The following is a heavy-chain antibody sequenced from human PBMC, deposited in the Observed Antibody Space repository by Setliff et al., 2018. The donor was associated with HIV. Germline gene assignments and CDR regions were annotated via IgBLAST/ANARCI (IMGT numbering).Heavy chain of an antibody. Sequence: SETLSLTCTVSGGSISSDSHYWSWIRQPAGKGLEWIGHIYTSGSTNYNPSLKSRVTISEDTSKHQFSLKLTSVTAADTAVYYCARSPRLRGGHNWFDPWGQGTLVTVSS. J-gene: IGHJ5*02. CDR2: IYTSGST. CDR1: GGSISSDSHY. V-gene: IGHV4-61*09. D-gene: IGHD4-17*01. CDR3: ARSPRLRGGHNWFDP.